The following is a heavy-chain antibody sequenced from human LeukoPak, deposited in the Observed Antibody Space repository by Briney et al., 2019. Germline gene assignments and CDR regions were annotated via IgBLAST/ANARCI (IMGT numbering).Heavy chain of an antibody. CDR2: IWYDGSNK. CDR3: ARDYGDYGMDV. CDR1: GFTFSSYG. Sequence: GRSLRLSCAASGFTFSSYGMHWVRQAPGKGLEWVAVIWYDGSNKYYADSVKGRFTISRDNSKNTLYLQTNSLRAEDTAVYYCARDYGDYGMDVWGQGTTVTVPS. V-gene: IGHV3-33*01. D-gene: IGHD4-17*01. J-gene: IGHJ6*02.